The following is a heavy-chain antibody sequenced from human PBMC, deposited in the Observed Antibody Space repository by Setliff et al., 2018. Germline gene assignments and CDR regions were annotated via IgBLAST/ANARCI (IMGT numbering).Heavy chain of an antibody. Sequence: LRLSCAASGFTFSSYAMSWVRQAPGKGLEWVSGISGGGSRTYYADSVKGRFTISRDTSQNTLYLQMNSLGAEDTAVYYCARTCSGSGCYAGLESWGQGTPVTVSS. D-gene: IGHD2-15*01. J-gene: IGHJ4*02. CDR3: ARTCSGSGCYAGLES. CDR1: GFTFSSYA. V-gene: IGHV3-23*01. CDR2: ISGGGSRT.